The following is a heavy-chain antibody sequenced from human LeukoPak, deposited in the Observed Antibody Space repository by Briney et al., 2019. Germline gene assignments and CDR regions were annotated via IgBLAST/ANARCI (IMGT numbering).Heavy chain of an antibody. V-gene: IGHV3-15*01. D-gene: IGHD4-11*01. CDR3: AADSPMTPAQIDF. J-gene: IGHJ4*02. CDR1: GFTFSNAW. Sequence: GGSLRLSCAASGFTFSNAWMSWVRQAPGKGLEWVGRIKSKTDGGTIDYAPPVKGRFTISRDDSKTTLYLQMNNLKAEDTAVYYCAADSPMTPAQIDFWGQGTLVTVSP. CDR2: IKSKTDGGTI.